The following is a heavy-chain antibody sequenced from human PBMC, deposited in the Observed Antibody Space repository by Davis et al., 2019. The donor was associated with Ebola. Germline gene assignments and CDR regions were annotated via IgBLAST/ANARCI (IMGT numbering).Heavy chain of an antibody. Sequence: SVKVSCKASGGTFSSYAISWVRQAPGQGLEWMGGIIPIFGTANYAQKFQGRVTITADESTSTAYMELSSLRSEDTAVYYCARDLGWNYDWYFDLWGRGTLVTVSS. J-gene: IGHJ2*01. CDR2: IIPIFGTA. CDR3: ARDLGWNYDWYFDL. D-gene: IGHD1-7*01. CDR1: GGTFSSYA. V-gene: IGHV1-69*13.